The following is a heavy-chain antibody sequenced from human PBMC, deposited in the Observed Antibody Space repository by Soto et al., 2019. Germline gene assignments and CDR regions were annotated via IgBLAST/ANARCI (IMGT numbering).Heavy chain of an antibody. Sequence: PGXSLNISCKGSGYSFTSYWLGWLRQIPVKGLEWMGIIYPGDSDTRYSPSFQGQVTISADKSISTAYLQWSSLKASDTAMYYCARLTTMVRGAPRWFDPWGQGTLVTVSS. V-gene: IGHV5-51*01. J-gene: IGHJ5*02. CDR3: ARLTTMVRGAPRWFDP. CDR1: GYSFTSYW. D-gene: IGHD3-10*01. CDR2: IYPGDSDT.